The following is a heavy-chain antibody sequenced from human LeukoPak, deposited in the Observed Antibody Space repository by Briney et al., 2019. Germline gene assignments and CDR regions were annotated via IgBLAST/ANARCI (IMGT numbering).Heavy chain of an antibody. V-gene: IGHV3-7*01. CDR3: ARDYCSSTSCYFDY. D-gene: IGHD2-2*01. CDR1: GSTFSSYW. J-gene: IGHJ4*02. CDR2: IKQDGSEK. Sequence: GGSLRLSCAASGSTFSSYWMSWVRQAPGKGLEWVANIKQDGSEKYYVDSVKGRFTISRDNAKNSLYLQMNSLRAEDTAVYYCARDYCSSTSCYFDYWGQGTLVTVSS.